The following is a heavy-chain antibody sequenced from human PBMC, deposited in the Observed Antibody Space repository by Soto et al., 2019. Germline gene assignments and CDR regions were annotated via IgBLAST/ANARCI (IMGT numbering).Heavy chain of an antibody. CDR2: IYYSGST. Sequence: SETLSLTCTVSGGSISSSSYYWGWIRQPPGKGLEWIGSIYYSGSTYYNPSLKSRVTISVDTSKNQFSLKLSSVTAADTAVYYCARHERPPGVSSSSPEDNWFDPWGQGTLVTVSS. CDR1: GGSISSSSYY. CDR3: ARHERPPGVSSSSPEDNWFDP. V-gene: IGHV4-39*01. D-gene: IGHD6-6*01. J-gene: IGHJ5*02.